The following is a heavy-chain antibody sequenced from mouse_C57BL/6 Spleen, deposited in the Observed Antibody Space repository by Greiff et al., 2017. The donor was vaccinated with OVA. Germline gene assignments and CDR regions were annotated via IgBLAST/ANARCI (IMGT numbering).Heavy chain of an antibody. D-gene: IGHD4-1*02. CDR1: GYSITSGYY. CDR3: ARDPNWDVGYFDV. CDR2: ISYDGSN. Sequence: DVKLVESGPGLVKPSQSLSLTCSVTGYSITSGYYWNWIRQFPGNKLEWMGYISYDGSNNYNPSLKNRISITRDTSKNQFFLKLNSVTTEDTATYYCARDPNWDVGYFDVWGTGTTVTVSS. J-gene: IGHJ1*03. V-gene: IGHV3-6*01.